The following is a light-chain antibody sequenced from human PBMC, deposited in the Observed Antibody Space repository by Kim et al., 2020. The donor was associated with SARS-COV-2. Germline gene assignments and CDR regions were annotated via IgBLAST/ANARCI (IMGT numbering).Light chain of an antibody. CDR2: EVT. Sequence: QSALTQPASASGSPGQSVTISCTGTRSDVGGYNYVSWYQQHPGKAPKLMIYEVTKRPAGVPDRFSGSKSGNTASLTVSGLQAEDEADYYCSSYAGSKNWVFGVGTQLTVL. CDR3: SSYAGSKNWV. J-gene: IGLJ3*02. CDR1: RSDVGGYNY. V-gene: IGLV2-8*01.